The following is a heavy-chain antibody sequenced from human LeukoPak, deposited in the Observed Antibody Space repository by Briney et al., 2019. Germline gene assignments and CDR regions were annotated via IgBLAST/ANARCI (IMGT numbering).Heavy chain of an antibody. J-gene: IGHJ4*02. CDR1: GFTFSSYA. D-gene: IGHD2-15*01. CDR3: AKDFGFVVTGTVDY. V-gene: IGHV3-23*01. CDR2: ISGSGGST. Sequence: GGSLRLSCAASGFTFSSYAMSWVRQAPGKGLEWVSAISGSGGSTYYADSVKGRFTISRDNSKNTLYLQMNSPRAEDTAVYYCAKDFGFVVTGTVDYWGQGTLVTVSS.